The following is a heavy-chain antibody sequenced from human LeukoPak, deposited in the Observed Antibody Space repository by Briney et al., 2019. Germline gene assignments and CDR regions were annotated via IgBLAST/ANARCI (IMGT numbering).Heavy chain of an antibody. CDR3: ARDLSGIVGATTGAFDI. V-gene: IGHV3-30*02. CDR1: GFTLSFYG. CDR2: MRFDGSNK. J-gene: IGHJ3*02. Sequence: PGGSLRLSCAASGFTLSFYGMHWVRQAPGKGLEWVAFMRFDGSNKDYADSVKGRFTISRDNSKNTLYLQMNSLRAEDTAVYYCARDLSGIVGATTGAFDIWGQGTMVTVSS. D-gene: IGHD1-26*01.